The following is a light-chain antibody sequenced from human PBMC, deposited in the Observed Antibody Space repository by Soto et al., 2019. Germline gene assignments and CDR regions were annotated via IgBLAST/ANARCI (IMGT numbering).Light chain of an antibody. CDR2: GNT. CDR3: QSYDRSLRGYV. V-gene: IGLV1-40*01. CDR1: SSNIGAGYD. Sequence: QSVVTQPPSVSGAPGQRVTISCTGTSSNIGAGYDVHWYQHLPGTAPKLLIYGNTIRPSGVPDRFSGSKSGTSASLAITVLQAEDEADYYCQSYDRSLRGYVFGTGTKVTVL. J-gene: IGLJ1*01.